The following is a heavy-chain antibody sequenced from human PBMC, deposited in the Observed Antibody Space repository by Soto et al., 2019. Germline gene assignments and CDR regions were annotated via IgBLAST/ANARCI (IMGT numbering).Heavy chain of an antibody. J-gene: IGHJ4*02. D-gene: IGHD3-16*01. CDR2: ISSSSTI. V-gene: IGHV3-48*02. CDR3: ARDRVRSDY. CDR1: GFTFSSYS. Sequence: GGSLRLSCAASGFTFSSYSMNWVRQAPGKGLEWVSYISSSSTIYYADSVKGRFTISRDNAKNSLYLQMNSLRDEDTAVYYCARDRVRSDYWGQGTLVTVSS.